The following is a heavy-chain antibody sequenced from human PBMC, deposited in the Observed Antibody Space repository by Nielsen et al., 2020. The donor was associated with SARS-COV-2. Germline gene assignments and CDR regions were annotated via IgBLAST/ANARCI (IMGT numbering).Heavy chain of an antibody. CDR1: GFTFSSYS. CDR2: ISSSSSYI. J-gene: IGHJ3*02. D-gene: IGHD3-10*01. Sequence: GESLKISCAASGFTFSSYSMNWVRQAPGKGLEWVSSISSSSSYIYYADSVKGRFTISRDNAKNSLYLQMNSLRAEDTAVYYCVTLPRGVILQLDAFDIWGQGTMVTVSS. V-gene: IGHV3-21*01. CDR3: VTLPRGVILQLDAFDI.